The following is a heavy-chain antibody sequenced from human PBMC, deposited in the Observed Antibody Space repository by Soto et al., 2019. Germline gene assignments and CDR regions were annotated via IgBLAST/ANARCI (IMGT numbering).Heavy chain of an antibody. Sequence: PSETLSLTCTVSGGSISSSSFHWGWIRQPPGKGLEWIGSIYYSGITYYSPSLKSRVTISVDTSKTQFSLKLSSVTAADTAVYYFARFLPRIGGVFDIWGHGTMVTVSS. D-gene: IGHD2-15*01. CDR3: ARFLPRIGGVFDI. J-gene: IGHJ3*02. CDR1: GGSISSSSFH. CDR2: IYYSGIT. V-gene: IGHV4-39*01.